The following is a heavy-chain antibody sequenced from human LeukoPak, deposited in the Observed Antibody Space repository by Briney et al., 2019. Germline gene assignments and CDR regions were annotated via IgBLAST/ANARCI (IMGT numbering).Heavy chain of an antibody. CDR2: ISGGGGTT. CDR1: GFTFTSYA. CDR3: AKEPHYYGSGSYLDH. J-gene: IGHJ4*02. D-gene: IGHD3-10*01. V-gene: IGHV3-23*01. Sequence: PGGSLRLSCAASGFTFTSYAMSWVRQAPGKGLEWVSAISGGGGTTYFADSVKGRFTISRDNSNNTLYLQMNSLRVEVTAVYYCAKEPHYYGSGSYLDHWGQGTLVTVSS.